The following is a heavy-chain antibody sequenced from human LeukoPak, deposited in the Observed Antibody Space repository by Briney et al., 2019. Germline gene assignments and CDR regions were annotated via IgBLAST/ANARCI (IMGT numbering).Heavy chain of an antibody. J-gene: IGHJ6*03. CDR2: IWYDGSKT. V-gene: IGHV3-33*01. CDR1: GFTFSNYG. D-gene: IGHD3-10*01. CDR3: ARDRYYGSENYYYYYYLDV. Sequence: GGSLRLSCAASGFTFSNYGMPWVRQAPGKGPEWVAAIWYDGSKTYYADSVKGRFTISRDNSKNTLYLQMGSLRAEDTAVYYCARDRYYGSENYYYYYYLDVWGKGTTVTVSS.